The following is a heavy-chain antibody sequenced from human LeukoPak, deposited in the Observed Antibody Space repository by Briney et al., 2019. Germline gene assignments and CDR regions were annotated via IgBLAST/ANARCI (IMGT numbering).Heavy chain of an antibody. CDR1: GFTFSSYG. V-gene: IGHV3-23*01. Sequence: GGSLRLSCAASGFTFSSYGMSWVRQAPGKGLEWVSAISGSAGSTYYADSVKGRFTISRDNSKNTLYLQMNSLRAEDTAVYYCAKSPTSYYFDYWGQGTLVTVSS. CDR2: ISGSAGST. CDR3: AKSPTSYYFDY. J-gene: IGHJ4*02.